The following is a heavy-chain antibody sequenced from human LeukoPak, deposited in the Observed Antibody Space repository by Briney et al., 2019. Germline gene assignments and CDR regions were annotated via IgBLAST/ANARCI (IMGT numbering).Heavy chain of an antibody. V-gene: IGHV1-2*06. CDR1: GYTFTGYY. J-gene: IGHJ3*02. D-gene: IGHD1-26*01. CDR3: ARESPRMGATRSAFDI. CDR2: INPDSGGT. Sequence: ASVKVSCKASGYTFTGYYIHWMRQAPGQGLEWMGRINPDSGGTNYAQKFQDRVTMTRDTSISTAYMELSRLSSDDTAVYYCARESPRMGATRSAFDIWGQGTMVTVSS.